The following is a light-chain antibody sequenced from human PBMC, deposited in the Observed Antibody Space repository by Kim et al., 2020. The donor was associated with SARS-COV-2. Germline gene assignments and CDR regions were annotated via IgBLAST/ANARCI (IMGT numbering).Light chain of an antibody. V-gene: IGKV3-15*01. CDR1: QSVSSN. CDR2: CES. J-gene: IGKJ1*01. Sequence: SPGERPTHSGRASQSVSSNLACYHQKPGQAPRLLINCESTRATGILARCSGSGSGTEVILTISSLQSEEFAVYYCQQHNNWPPWTFGQGTKVDIK. CDR3: QQHNNWPPWT.